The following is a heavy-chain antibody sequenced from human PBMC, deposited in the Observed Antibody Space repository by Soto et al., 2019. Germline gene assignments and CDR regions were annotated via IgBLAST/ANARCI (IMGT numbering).Heavy chain of an antibody. J-gene: IGHJ5*02. D-gene: IGHD3-10*01. Sequence: GGSLRLSCAASGFTFTNYGMSWVRQAPGKGLEWVSGLSGSGGSTYYAESVKGRFTISRDNSKNTLYLQMNSLRAEDTAVYYCARASGSSPSNWFDPWGQGTLVTVSS. CDR2: LSGSGGST. CDR1: GFTFTNYG. V-gene: IGHV3-23*01. CDR3: ARASGSSPSNWFDP.